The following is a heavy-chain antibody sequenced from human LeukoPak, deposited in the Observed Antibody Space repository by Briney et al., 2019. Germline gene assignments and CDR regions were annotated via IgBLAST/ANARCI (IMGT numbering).Heavy chain of an antibody. V-gene: IGHV3-23*01. J-gene: IGHJ4*02. CDR1: GFTFNRYA. D-gene: IGHD3-10*01. CDR2: ITGSGSST. CDR3: AKDWVVRGVISY. Sequence: GGSLRLSCAASGFTFNRYAMSWVRQAPGKGLEWVSTITGSGSSTFYADSVKGRFTISRDNSKNTLYLQMNSLRDEDTAVYYCAKDWVVRGVISYWGQGTLVTVSS.